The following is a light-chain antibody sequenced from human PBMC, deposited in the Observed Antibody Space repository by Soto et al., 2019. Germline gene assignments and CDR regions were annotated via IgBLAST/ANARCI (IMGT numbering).Light chain of an antibody. CDR3: QQDGRSPRT. Sequence: EIVLTQSPATLSLSPGERATLSCRASQSVSSYLAWYQQKPGQAPRLLIYDASDRATGIPARFSGSGSGTEFTLTISRLEPEDFAVYYCQQDGRSPRTFGQGTKVDIK. J-gene: IGKJ1*01. V-gene: IGKV3-11*01. CDR1: QSVSSY. CDR2: DAS.